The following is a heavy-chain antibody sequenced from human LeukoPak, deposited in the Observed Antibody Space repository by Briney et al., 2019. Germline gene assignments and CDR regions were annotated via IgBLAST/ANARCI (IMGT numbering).Heavy chain of an antibody. D-gene: IGHD5-24*01. V-gene: IGHV3-30*02. J-gene: IGHJ6*03. Sequence: GGSLRLSCAATGFTFSSYGMHWVRQAPGKGLEWVAFIRFDGGNKYADSVKGRFTISRDNSKNTLYLQMNSLRAEDAALYYCAKDQEDGYNFPALNFHYYYYMDVWGKGTTVTVSS. CDR2: IRFDGGNK. CDR1: GFTFSSYG. CDR3: AKDQEDGYNFPALNFHYYYYMDV.